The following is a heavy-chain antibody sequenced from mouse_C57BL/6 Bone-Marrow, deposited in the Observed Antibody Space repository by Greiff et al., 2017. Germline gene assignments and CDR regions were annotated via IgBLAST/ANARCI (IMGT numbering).Heavy chain of an antibody. V-gene: IGHV5-17*01. CDR3: ARRNYCGSSCDYAMDY. CDR1: GFTFSDYG. D-gene: IGHD1-1*01. J-gene: IGHJ4*01. CDR2: ISSGSSTI. Sequence: EVQLVESGGGLVKPGGSLKLSCAASGFTFSDYGMHWVRQAPEKGLEWVAYISSGSSTIYYADTVKGRFTISRDNAKNTLFLQMTSLRSEDTAMYYCARRNYCGSSCDYAMDYWGQGTSVTVSS.